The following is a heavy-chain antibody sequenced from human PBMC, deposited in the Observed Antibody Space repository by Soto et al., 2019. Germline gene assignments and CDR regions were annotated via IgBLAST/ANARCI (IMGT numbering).Heavy chain of an antibody. CDR2: ISYDGSNK. CDR3: ARQHYDSSGYPMYYFDY. J-gene: IGHJ4*02. V-gene: IGHV3-30-3*01. CDR1: GFTFSSYA. D-gene: IGHD3-22*01. Sequence: GGSLRLSCAASGFTFSSYAMHWVRQAPGKGLEWVAVISYDGSNKYYADSVKGRFTISRDNSKNTLYLQMNSLRAEDTAVYYCARQHYDSSGYPMYYFDYWGQGTLVTVSS.